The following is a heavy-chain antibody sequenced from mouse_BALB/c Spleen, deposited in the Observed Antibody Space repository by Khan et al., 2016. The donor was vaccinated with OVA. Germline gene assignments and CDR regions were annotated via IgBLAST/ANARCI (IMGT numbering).Heavy chain of an antibody. Sequence: QVRLQQSGAELARPGASVKLSCKASGYTFTDYYINWVKQRTGKGLEWIGEISTGGGDTYYNERFKGKVTLTAAKSSSTAYMQLRTLTSEAPAVFFCARRNFFGYTFAYWGQRTLVTVSA. J-gene: IGHJ3*01. CDR2: ISTGGGDT. CDR1: GYTFTDYY. CDR3: ARRNFFGYTFAY. D-gene: IGHD1-2*01. V-gene: IGHV1-77*01.